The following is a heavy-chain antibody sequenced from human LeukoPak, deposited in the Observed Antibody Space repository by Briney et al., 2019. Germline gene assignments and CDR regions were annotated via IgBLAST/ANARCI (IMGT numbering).Heavy chain of an antibody. D-gene: IGHD3-10*01. Sequence: GASVKVPCKASGYTFTGYYMHWVRQAPGQGLEWMGWINPNSGGTNYAQKLQGRVTMTTDTSTSTAYMELRSLRSDDTAVYYCARRIGGFGDYDYWGQGTLVTVSS. CDR2: INPNSGGT. CDR1: GYTFTGYY. V-gene: IGHV1-2*02. CDR3: ARRIGGFGDYDY. J-gene: IGHJ4*02.